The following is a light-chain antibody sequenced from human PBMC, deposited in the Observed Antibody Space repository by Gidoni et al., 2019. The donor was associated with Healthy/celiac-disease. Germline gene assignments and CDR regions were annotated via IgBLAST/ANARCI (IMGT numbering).Light chain of an antibody. V-gene: IGLV2-8*01. J-gene: IGLJ2*01. CDR2: EVS. CDR1: SSDVGGSNY. CDR3: SSYAGSNNVV. Sequence: QSALTQPPSASGSPGQSVTISCTGTSSDVGGSNYVSWYQQHPGKAPNLMIYEVSKRPSGVPDRFSGSKSGNTASLTVSGLQAEDEADYYCSSYAGSNNVVFGGGTKLTVL.